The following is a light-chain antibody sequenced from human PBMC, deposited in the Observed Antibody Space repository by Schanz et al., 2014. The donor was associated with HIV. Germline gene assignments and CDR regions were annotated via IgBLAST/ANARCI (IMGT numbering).Light chain of an antibody. CDR1: SSDVGKYNY. J-gene: IGLJ3*02. CDR3: SSYTSSSTWV. Sequence: QSVLTQPPSAPGSPGQSVTISCTGTSSDVGKYNYVSWYKQHPGKAPQLIIYEVTKRPSGVPDRFSGSKSGNTASLTVSGLQAEDEADYYCSSYTSSSTWVFGGGTKLTVL. V-gene: IGLV2-8*01. CDR2: EVT.